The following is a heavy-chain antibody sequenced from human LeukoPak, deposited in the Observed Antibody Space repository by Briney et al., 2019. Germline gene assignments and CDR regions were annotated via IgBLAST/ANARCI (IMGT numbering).Heavy chain of an antibody. CDR1: GVSISSSSYY. V-gene: IGHV4-39*07. Sequence: MPSETLSLTCNVSGVSISSSSYYWGWIRQPPGKGLEWIGRIYISGSTNYNPSLKSRVTMSVDTSKNQFSLNLSSVTAADTAVYYCAREPTVTLWDYYMDVWGKGTTVTISS. CDR3: AREPTVTLWDYYMDV. CDR2: IYISGST. J-gene: IGHJ6*03. D-gene: IGHD4-17*01.